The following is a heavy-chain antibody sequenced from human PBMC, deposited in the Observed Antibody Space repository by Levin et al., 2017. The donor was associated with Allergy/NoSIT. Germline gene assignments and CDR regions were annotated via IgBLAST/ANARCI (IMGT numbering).Heavy chain of an antibody. V-gene: IGHV3-49*03. CDR1: GFTFGDYA. D-gene: IGHD4-17*01. Sequence: GGSLRLSCAGSGFTFGDYAMSWFRQAPGKGLEWVGFITSKAYGGTTEYAASEKGRFTISRDDSKSIAHLQMNSLKTEDTAVYYCSRLGRDKVTTPFDCWGQGTLVTVSS. CDR3: SRLGRDKVTTPFDC. J-gene: IGHJ4*02. CDR2: ITSKAYGGTT.